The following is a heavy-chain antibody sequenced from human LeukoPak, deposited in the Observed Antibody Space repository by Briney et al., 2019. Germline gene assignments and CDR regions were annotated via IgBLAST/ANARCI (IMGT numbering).Heavy chain of an antibody. CDR3: ARDEGDYFDY. CDR2: ISSSSSYI. CDR1: GFTFSSYS. Sequence: GGSLRLPCAASGFTFSSYSMNWVRQAPGKGLEWVSSISSSSSYIYYADSVKGRFTISRDNAKNSLYLQMNSLRAEDTAVYYCARDEGDYFDYWGQGTLVTVSS. J-gene: IGHJ4*02. V-gene: IGHV3-21*01.